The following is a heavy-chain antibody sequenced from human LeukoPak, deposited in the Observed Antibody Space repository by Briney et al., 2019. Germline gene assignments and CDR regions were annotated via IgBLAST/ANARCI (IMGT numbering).Heavy chain of an antibody. D-gene: IGHD2-2*01. Sequence: GGSLRLSCAACGFPFSSYAMSWVPQAPGKGLEVVSTNSCGCSSTYYAVSVKGRFNISRDNSKNTLYLQMTGLRAEDTAIYYCAKAILPATRLSFNDYWGQGTLVTVSS. CDR3: AKAILPATRLSFNDY. CDR1: GFPFSSYA. J-gene: IGHJ4*02. V-gene: IGHV3-23*01. CDR2: NSCGCSST.